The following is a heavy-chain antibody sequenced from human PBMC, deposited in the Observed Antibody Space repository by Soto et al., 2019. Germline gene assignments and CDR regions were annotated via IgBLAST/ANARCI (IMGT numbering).Heavy chain of an antibody. CDR1: GYRFSMYW. V-gene: IGHV5-51*01. J-gene: IGHJ3*01. D-gene: IGHD1-20*01. Sequence: PGESVTISCKGSGYRFSMYWIVWVPQMPGKGLEWVGNTYPGDSRSTYSPSYQGQVIISADKSIDTAYLQWSSLKASDTAIYYCARARYSNWTGAFDVWGQGTMVTVSS. CDR2: TYPGDSRS. CDR3: ARARYSNWTGAFDV.